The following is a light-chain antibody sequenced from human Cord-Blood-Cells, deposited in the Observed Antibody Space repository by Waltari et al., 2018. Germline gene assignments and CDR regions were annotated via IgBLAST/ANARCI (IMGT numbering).Light chain of an antibody. CDR1: SSNIGINA. Sequence: QSVLPQPPSVSEAPRQRVTISCSGSSSNIGINAANWYQQLPGKAPKLLIYYDDLLPSGVSDRFSGSKSGTSASLAISGLQSEDEADYYCAAWDDSLNGPVFGGGTKLTVL. CDR3: AAWDDSLNGPV. CDR2: YDD. J-gene: IGLJ3*02. V-gene: IGLV1-36*01.